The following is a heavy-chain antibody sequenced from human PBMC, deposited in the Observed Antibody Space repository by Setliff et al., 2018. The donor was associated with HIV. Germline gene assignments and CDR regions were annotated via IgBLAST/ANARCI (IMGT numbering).Heavy chain of an antibody. V-gene: IGHV1-18*01. J-gene: IGHJ5*02. CDR1: GYTFTNYA. CDR2: ISTYIGNS. CDR3: ASSIPTEQGPWFDP. Sequence: GASVKVSCKASGYTFTNYAISWVRQAPGQGLERMGWISTYIGNSNYAQKFQGRVTMTTDTSTSTAYMELSSLRSEDTAVYYCASSIPTEQGPWFDPWGQGTLVTVSS. D-gene: IGHD4-17*01.